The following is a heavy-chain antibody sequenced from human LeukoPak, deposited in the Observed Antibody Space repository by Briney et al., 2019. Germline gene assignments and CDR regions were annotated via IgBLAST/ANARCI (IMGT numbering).Heavy chain of an antibody. D-gene: IGHD6-19*01. Sequence: GESLKISCKDSGYTFPSYWIGWVRQMPGKGLEWMGIIYPGDSETRYSPSFQGQVTISTDKSITTAYLQWSSVKASDTAMYYCARWSVSGTVYWGQGALVTVSS. CDR2: IYPGDSET. CDR3: ARWSVSGTVY. CDR1: GYTFPSYW. V-gene: IGHV5-51*01. J-gene: IGHJ4*02.